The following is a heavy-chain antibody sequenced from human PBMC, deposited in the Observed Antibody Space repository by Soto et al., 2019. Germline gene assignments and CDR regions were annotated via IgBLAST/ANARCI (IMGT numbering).Heavy chain of an antibody. CDR2: IYSSGSP. J-gene: IGHJ5*02. Sequence: SETLSLTCTVSGGSASVHYLSWIRQPPGKGLEWIGYIYSSGSPHHNPSLKSRVIISEDRSKNQIYLKLNSVTAADTAVYYCAREYYYDSSGIGFDPWGPGTLVTV. V-gene: IGHV4-59*02. CDR1: GGSASVHY. CDR3: AREYYYDSSGIGFDP. D-gene: IGHD3-22*01.